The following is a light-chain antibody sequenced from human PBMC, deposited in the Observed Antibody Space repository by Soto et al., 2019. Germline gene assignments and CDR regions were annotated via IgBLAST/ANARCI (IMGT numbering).Light chain of an antibody. V-gene: IGKV2-28*01. J-gene: IGKJ1*01. CDR3: MQALHTPRT. Sequence: DIVMTQSPLSLPFTPGEPASISCRSSQSLLHSNGNHYLEWYFQKPGQSPQLLIYLASIRASGVPDRFSGSGSVTDFTLKISRVEAEDVGVYYCMQALHTPRTFGQGTKVEIK. CDR2: LAS. CDR1: QSLLHSNGNHY.